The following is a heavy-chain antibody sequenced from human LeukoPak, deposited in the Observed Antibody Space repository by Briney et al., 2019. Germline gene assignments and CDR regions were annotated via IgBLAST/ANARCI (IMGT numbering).Heavy chain of an antibody. Sequence: SETLSLTCTVSGYSISSGYYWGWIRQPPGKGLEWIGSIYHSGSTYYNPSLKSRVTISVDTSKNQFSLKLSSVTAADTAVYYCARHEGLQLEADPWGQGTLVTVSS. D-gene: IGHD5-18*01. CDR2: IYHSGST. V-gene: IGHV4-38-2*02. CDR3: ARHEGLQLEADP. CDR1: GYSISSGYY. J-gene: IGHJ5*02.